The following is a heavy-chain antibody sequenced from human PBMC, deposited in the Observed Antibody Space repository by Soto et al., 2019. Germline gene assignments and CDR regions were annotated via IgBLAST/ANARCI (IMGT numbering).Heavy chain of an antibody. Sequence: GGALRLSCAASGFTFSSYSMTWVRKAPGKGLEWVSYISSSSSTIYYADSVKGRFTISRDNAKNSLYLQMNSLRAEDTAVYYCARATPRQYMDVWGKGTTVTVSS. V-gene: IGHV3-48*01. CDR2: ISSSSSTI. J-gene: IGHJ6*03. CDR1: GFTFSSYS. CDR3: ARATPRQYMDV.